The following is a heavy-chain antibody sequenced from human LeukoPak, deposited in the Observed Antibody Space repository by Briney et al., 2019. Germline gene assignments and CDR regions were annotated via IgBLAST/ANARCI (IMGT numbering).Heavy chain of an antibody. D-gene: IGHD3-22*01. CDR1: GFTVSSNY. CDR2: ISGGSGDK. CDR3: ATHYYDVSGYYYPFDS. V-gene: IGHV3-23*01. J-gene: IGHJ4*02. Sequence: GGSLRLSCAASGFTVSSNYMSWVRQAPGKGLEWVSAISGGSGDKFYADSVKGRFTISRDNSENTLYLQMGSLRAEDTALYYCATHYYDVSGYYYPFDSWGPGTLVTVSS.